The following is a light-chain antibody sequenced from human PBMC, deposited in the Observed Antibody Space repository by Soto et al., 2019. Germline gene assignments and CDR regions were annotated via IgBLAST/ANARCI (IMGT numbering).Light chain of an antibody. CDR3: QHFNNWLGT. J-gene: IGKJ4*01. V-gene: IGKV3-15*01. CDR2: GAS. CDR1: QNVVTN. Sequence: EIVVTQSPAILSVSPGERVTLSCRARQNVVTNLAWYQQRRGQAPRLLIYGASARATGVPARFSGSGSWTEFFLTISSQQSEDFGVYYCQHFNNWLGTFGGGTKVEIK.